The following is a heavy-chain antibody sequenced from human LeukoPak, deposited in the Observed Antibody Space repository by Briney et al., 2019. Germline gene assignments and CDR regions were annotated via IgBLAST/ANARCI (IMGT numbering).Heavy chain of an antibody. CDR3: AKEGRIAAAGLFDY. V-gene: IGHV3-30*04. D-gene: IGHD6-13*01. CDR1: GFTFSSYA. Sequence: PGGSLRLSCAASGFTFSSYAMHWVRQAPGKGLEWVAVISHDGSNKYYADSVKGRFTISRDNSKNTLYLQMNSLRAEDTAVYYCAKEGRIAAAGLFDYWGQGTLVTVSS. CDR2: ISHDGSNK. J-gene: IGHJ4*02.